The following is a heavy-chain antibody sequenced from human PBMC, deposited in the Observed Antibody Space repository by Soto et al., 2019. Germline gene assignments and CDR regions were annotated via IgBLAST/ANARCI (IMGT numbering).Heavy chain of an antibody. V-gene: IGHV4-39*01. Sequence: QLQLQESGPGLVKPSEALSLTCTVSGGSISSSSYYWGWIRQPPGKGLEWIGSIYYSGSTYYNPSLKSRVTISVGTSKNQFSLRLSSVTAADTAVYYCARHVGESVAARPVDYWGQGTLVTVSS. D-gene: IGHD6-6*01. CDR3: ARHVGESVAARPVDY. CDR2: IYYSGST. J-gene: IGHJ4*02. CDR1: GGSISSSSYY.